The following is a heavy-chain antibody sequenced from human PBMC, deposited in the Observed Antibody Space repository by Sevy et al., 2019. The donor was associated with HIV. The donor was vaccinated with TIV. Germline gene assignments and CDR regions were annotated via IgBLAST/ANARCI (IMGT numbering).Heavy chain of an antibody. J-gene: IGHJ6*02. CDR3: ARGRPDYYYGMDV. CDR1: GDSISSYY. CDR2: IYYSGST. Sequence: SETLSLTCTVSGDSISSYYWSWIRQPPGKGLEWIGYIYYSGSTNYNPSLKSRVTISKDMSKNQVSLKLTSVTAADTAVYYCARGRPDYYYGMDVWGQGTTVTVSS. V-gene: IGHV4-59*01.